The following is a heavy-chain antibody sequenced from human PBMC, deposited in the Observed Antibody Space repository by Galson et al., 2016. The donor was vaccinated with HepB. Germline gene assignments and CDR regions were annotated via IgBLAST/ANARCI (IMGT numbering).Heavy chain of an antibody. Sequence: SLRLSCAASAFTFGRYSMSWVRQAPGKGLEWLSSISSSSDYIHYADSVKGRFTISRDNSKNTLYLQMNSLRAEDTAVYYCASMTGTTPGGYWGQGTLVTVSS. D-gene: IGHD1-20*01. CDR1: AFTFGRYS. V-gene: IGHV3-21*04. CDR3: ASMTGTTPGGY. J-gene: IGHJ4*02. CDR2: ISSSSDYI.